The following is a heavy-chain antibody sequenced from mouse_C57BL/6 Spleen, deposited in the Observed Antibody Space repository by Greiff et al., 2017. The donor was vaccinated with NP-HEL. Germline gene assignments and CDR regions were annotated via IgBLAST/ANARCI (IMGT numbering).Heavy chain of an antibody. CDR1: GYTFTDYY. CDR3: ASYDYDPWFAY. CDR2: INPNNGGT. V-gene: IGHV1-26*01. J-gene: IGHJ3*01. D-gene: IGHD2-4*01. Sequence: EVQLQQSGPELVKPGASVKISCKASGYTFTDYYMNWVKQSHGKSLEWIGDINPNNGGTSYNQKFKGKATLTVDKSSSTAYMELRSLTSEDSAVYYCASYDYDPWFAYWGQGTLVTVSA.